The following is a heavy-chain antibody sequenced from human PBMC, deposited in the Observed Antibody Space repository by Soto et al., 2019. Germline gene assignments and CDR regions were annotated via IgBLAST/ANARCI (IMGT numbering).Heavy chain of an antibody. D-gene: IGHD4-4*01. J-gene: IGHJ4*02. CDR3: GGGGGGVYSNYRG. CDR1: GGTFSSYA. V-gene: IGHV1-69*14. CDR2: IIPIFGTA. Sequence: QVQLVQSGAEVKKPGSSVKVSCKASGGTFSSYAISWVRQAPGQGLEWMGGIIPIFGTANYAQKFQGRVTLHADKSTSTAYMEVGSLRSEDTAVYYWGGGGGGVYSNYRGWGQGTLVTVSS.